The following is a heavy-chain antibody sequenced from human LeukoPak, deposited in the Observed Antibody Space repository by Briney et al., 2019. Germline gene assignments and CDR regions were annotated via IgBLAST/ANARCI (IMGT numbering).Heavy chain of an antibody. V-gene: IGHV4-59*08. D-gene: IGHD3-22*01. J-gene: IGHJ4*02. CDR3: ARGGLGYYDSSGYPHPYFDY. Sequence: SETLSLTCTVSGGSISTYYWNWIRQPPGKGLEWIGYFSYSGSTNYNPSLKSRVTISVDTSKNQFSLKLSSVTAADTAVYYCARGGLGYYDSSGYPHPYFDYWGQGTLVTVSS. CDR2: FSYSGST. CDR1: GGSISTYY.